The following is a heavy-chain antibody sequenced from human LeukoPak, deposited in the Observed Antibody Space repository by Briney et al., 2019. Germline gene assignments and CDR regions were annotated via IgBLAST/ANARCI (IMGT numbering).Heavy chain of an antibody. J-gene: IGHJ4*02. CDR1: GDSVSGNRAT. D-gene: IGHD3-9*01. CDR3: GRAEHDWGSDY. CDR2: IYYRSKWYS. V-gene: IGHV6-1*01. Sequence: SQTLSLTCAIPGDSVSGNRATWNWLRLSPSRGLEWLGWIYYRSKWYSDYAVSVKGRITINPDTSKNQFSLLLNSVTPEDTAVYFCGRAEHDWGSDYWGQGTLVTVSS.